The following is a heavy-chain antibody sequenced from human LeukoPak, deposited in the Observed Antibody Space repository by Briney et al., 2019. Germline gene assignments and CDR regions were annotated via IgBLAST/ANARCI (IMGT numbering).Heavy chain of an antibody. CDR3: VREWAI. J-gene: IGHJ3*02. Sequence: GGSLRLSCAASGFTFSRYWMSWVRQAPGKGLEWVANIKQDGSKIHYVDSVKGRFTISRDNAKNSLYLQMNSLRAEDTAVYYCVREWAIWGQGTMVTVSS. CDR1: GFTFSRYW. CDR2: IKQDGSKI. V-gene: IGHV3-7*01.